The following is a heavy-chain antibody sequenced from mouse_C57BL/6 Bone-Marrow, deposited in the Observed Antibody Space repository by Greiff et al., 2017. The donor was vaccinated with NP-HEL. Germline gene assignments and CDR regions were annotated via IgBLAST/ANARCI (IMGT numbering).Heavy chain of an antibody. CDR1: GYTFTSYW. CDR2: IDPSDSYT. V-gene: IGHV1-59*01. D-gene: IGHD1-3*01. CDR3: ARELPYWYFDV. J-gene: IGHJ1*03. Sequence: QVQLQQPGAELVRPGTSVKLSCKASGYTFTSYWMHWVKQRPGQGLEWIGVIDPSDSYTNYNQKFKGKATLTVETSSSTAYMQLSSLTSEDSAVYYCARELPYWYFDVWGTGTTVTVAS.